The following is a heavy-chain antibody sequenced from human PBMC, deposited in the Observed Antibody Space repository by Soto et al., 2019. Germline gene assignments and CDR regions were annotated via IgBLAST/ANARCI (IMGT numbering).Heavy chain of an antibody. Sequence: ASVKVSCKASGGTFSSYAISWVRQAPGQGLEWMGGIIPIFGTANYAQKFQGRVTITADESTSTAYMELSSLRSEDTAVYYCAREDYDFWSGYPWFDPWGQGTLVTVSS. V-gene: IGHV1-69*13. D-gene: IGHD3-3*01. CDR1: GGTFSSYA. CDR3: AREDYDFWSGYPWFDP. CDR2: IIPIFGTA. J-gene: IGHJ5*02.